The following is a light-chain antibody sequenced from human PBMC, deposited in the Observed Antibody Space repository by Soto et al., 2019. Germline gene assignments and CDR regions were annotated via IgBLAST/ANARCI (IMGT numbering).Light chain of an antibody. V-gene: IGKV3-20*01. CDR2: GAS. CDR1: QSVSSSY. CDR3: HQYGSSPET. Sequence: EIVLTQSPGTLSLSPGERATLSCRASQSVSSSYLAWYQQKPGQAPRLLIYGASSRATGIPDRFSGSGSGTDFTLIISRLEPEDFAVYFCHQYGSSPETFGQGTKVEIK. J-gene: IGKJ1*01.